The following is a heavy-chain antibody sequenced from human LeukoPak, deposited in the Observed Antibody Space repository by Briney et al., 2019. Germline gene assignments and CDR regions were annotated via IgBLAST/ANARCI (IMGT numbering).Heavy chain of an antibody. CDR2: INHSGST. Sequence: GSLRLSCAASGFTFSSSAMSWVRQPPGKGLEWIGEINHSGSTNYNPSLKSRVTISVDTSKNQFSLKLSSVTAADTAVYYCARSPRRYYFDYWGQGTLVTVSS. CDR3: ARSPRRYYFDY. V-gene: IGHV4-34*01. J-gene: IGHJ4*02. CDR1: GFTFSSSA.